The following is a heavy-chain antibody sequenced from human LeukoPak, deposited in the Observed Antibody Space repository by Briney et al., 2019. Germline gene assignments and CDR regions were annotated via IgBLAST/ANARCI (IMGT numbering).Heavy chain of an antibody. CDR2: IYYSGST. CDR3: ARRLSIAVAGPPAQFDP. V-gene: IGHV4-59*08. CDR1: GGSISSYY. D-gene: IGHD6-19*01. J-gene: IGHJ5*02. Sequence: PSDTLSLTCTVSGGSISSYYWSWIRQPPGKGLEWIGYIYYSGSTNYNPSLKSRVTISVDTSKNQFSLKLSSVTAADTAVYYCARRLSIAVAGPPAQFDPWGQGTLVTASS.